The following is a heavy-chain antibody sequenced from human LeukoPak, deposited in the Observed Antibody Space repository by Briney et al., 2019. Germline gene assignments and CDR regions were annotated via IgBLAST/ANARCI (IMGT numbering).Heavy chain of an antibody. V-gene: IGHV3-23*01. CDR3: AKDRQQLPYYYYMDV. J-gene: IGHJ6*03. D-gene: IGHD6-13*01. CDR1: GFTFSSYA. CDR2: ISGSGGST. Sequence: PGGSLRLSCAASGFTFSSYAMSWVRQAPGKGLEWVSAISGSGGSTYYADSVKGRFTISRDNSKNTLYLQMNSLRAEDTAVYYCAKDRQQLPYYYYMDVWGKGTTVTVSS.